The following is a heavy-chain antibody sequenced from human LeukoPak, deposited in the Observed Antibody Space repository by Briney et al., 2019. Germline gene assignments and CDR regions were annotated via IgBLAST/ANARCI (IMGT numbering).Heavy chain of an antibody. CDR2: ISGSGGST. Sequence: PGGSLRLSCAASGFTFSDYAMSLVRQAPGEGLEWVSAISGSGGSTYYADSVKGRFTISSDNSKNTRYLQMNSLRAEDTAVYYCAKVTNIAAKVPNYFDYRGQGTLVTVSS. J-gene: IGHJ4*02. V-gene: IGHV3-23*01. CDR3: AKVTNIAAKVPNYFDY. CDR1: GFTFSDYA. D-gene: IGHD6-13*01.